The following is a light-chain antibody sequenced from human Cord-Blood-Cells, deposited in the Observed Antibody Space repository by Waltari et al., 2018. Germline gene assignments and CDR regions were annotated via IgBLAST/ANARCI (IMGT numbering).Light chain of an antibody. Sequence: SYELTQPPSVSVSPGQTARITCSGDALPKQYAYWYQQKPGHAPVLVIYKDSERPSGIPERFSGSSSGTTVTLTISGVQAEDEADNYCQSADSSGTYPVFGTGTKVTVL. CDR3: QSADSSGTYPV. V-gene: IGLV3-25*02. J-gene: IGLJ1*01. CDR1: ALPKQY. CDR2: KDS.